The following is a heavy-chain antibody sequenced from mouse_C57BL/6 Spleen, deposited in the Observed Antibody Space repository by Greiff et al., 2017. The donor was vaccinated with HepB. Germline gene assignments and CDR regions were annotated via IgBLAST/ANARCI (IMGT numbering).Heavy chain of an antibody. J-gene: IGHJ2*01. V-gene: IGHV1-4*01. D-gene: IGHD1-3*01. Sequence: QVQLQQSGAELARPGASVKMSCKASGYTFTSYTMHWVKQRPGQGLEWIGYSNPSSGYTKYNQKFKDKATLTADKSSSTAYMQLSSLTSEDSAVYYCARSRVAPYFDYWGQGTTLTVSS. CDR1: GYTFTSYT. CDR3: ARSRVAPYFDY. CDR2: SNPSSGYT.